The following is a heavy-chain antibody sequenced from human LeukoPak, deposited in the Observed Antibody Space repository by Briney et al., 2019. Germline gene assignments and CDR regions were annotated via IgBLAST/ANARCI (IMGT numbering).Heavy chain of an antibody. CDR1: GGSISSYY. CDR2: IYYSGST. V-gene: IGHV4-59*01. J-gene: IGHJ4*02. CDR3: ARVVAGIMDFDY. Sequence: SETLSLTCTVSGGSISSYYWSWIRQPPGKGLEWIGYIYYSGSTNYNPSLKGRVTISVDTSKNQFSLKLSSVTAADTAVYYCARVVAGIMDFDYWGQGTLVTVSS. D-gene: IGHD6-19*01.